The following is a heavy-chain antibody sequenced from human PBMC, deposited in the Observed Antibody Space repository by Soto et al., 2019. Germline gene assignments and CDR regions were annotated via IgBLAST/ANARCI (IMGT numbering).Heavy chain of an antibody. CDR1: GGSVSSNNW. Sequence: PSETLSLTCAVSGGSVSSNNWWTWVRQPPGKVLEWIGEIYHSGSANYNPSLKGRVTISIDSSKNQVSLKLNSVTAADTAVYYCARGGYRTLAWFDPWGQGTLVTVSS. CDR2: IYHSGSA. D-gene: IGHD6-13*01. CDR3: ARGGYRTLAWFDP. J-gene: IGHJ5*02. V-gene: IGHV4-4*02.